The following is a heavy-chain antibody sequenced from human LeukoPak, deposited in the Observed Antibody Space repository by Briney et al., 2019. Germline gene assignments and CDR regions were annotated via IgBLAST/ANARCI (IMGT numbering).Heavy chain of an antibody. CDR2: ISGSGGTT. CDR1: GFTFSNAW. V-gene: IGHV3-23*01. CDR3: VKEWGPYSGSWDLKDI. Sequence: PGGSLRLSCAASGFTFSNAWMSYVRQTPGKGLEWVSAISGSGGTTYYADSVKGRFTISRDNSKKTLYLQMNSLRAEDTAVYYCVKEWGPYSGSWDLKDIWGQGTMVTVSS. J-gene: IGHJ3*02. D-gene: IGHD6-13*01.